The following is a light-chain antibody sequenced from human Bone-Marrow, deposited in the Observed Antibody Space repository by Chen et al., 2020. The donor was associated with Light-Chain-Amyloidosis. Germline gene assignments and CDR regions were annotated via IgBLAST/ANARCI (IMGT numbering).Light chain of an antibody. Sequence: IVMTQSPLSLAVTPGDSASISCTSNQSLMQNNGYNFLDWYLQKPGQSPQLLIYLASDRASGVPDRFSGSGSGKDFTLKITSVEADDVGVYFCMQTLQPLRTFGQGTKLEI. CDR1: QSLMQNNGYNF. V-gene: IGKV2-28*01. CDR2: LAS. CDR3: MQTLQPLRT. J-gene: IGKJ2*01.